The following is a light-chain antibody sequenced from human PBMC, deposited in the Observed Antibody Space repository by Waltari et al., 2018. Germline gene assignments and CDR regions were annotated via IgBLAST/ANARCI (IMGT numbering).Light chain of an antibody. CDR3: QSYDSRNVV. J-gene: IGLJ3*02. CDR2: RDT. Sequence: NYKLTQPPSVSESPGKPVTSSCTGSGATVVSNYVQWYRPRPGSAPTTVMYRDTRRPSGVPDRFSGSVDSSSNSASLRISGLQAEDEGDYYCQSYDSRNVVFGGGTRLTVL. CDR1: GATVVSNY. V-gene: IGLV6-57*02.